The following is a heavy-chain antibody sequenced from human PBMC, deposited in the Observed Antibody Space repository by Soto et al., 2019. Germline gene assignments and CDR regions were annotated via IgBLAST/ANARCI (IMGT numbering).Heavy chain of an antibody. J-gene: IGHJ4*02. CDR3: ARVGRWGAARRPPFYY. CDR1: GFTFSTFE. V-gene: IGHV3-48*03. CDR2: IGRSGETI. Sequence: GGSLRLSCVGSGFTFSTFEMNWVRQTPGKGLEWLSYIGRSGETIYYADSVKGRFTISRDNAKSSLFLQMNGLRDEDTGIYYCARVGRWGAARRPPFYYWGRGTLLTV. D-gene: IGHD6-6*01.